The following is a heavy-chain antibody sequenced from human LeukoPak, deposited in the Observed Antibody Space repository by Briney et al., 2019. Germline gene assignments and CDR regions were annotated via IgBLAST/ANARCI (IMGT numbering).Heavy chain of an antibody. CDR1: GFTFSSYS. J-gene: IGHJ3*02. D-gene: IGHD3-9*01. Sequence: GGSLRLSCAASGFTFSSYSMNWVRQAPGKGLEWVSSISSSSSYIYYADSVKGRFTISRDNAENSLYLQMNSLRAEDTAVYYCARDRSRYYDILTGYFDAFDIWGQGTMVTVSS. V-gene: IGHV3-21*01. CDR3: ARDRSRYYDILTGYFDAFDI. CDR2: ISSSSSYI.